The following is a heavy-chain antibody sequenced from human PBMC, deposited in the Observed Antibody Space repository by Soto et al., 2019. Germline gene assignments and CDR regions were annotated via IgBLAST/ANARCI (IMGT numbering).Heavy chain of an antibody. Sequence: ASETLSLTCAVSGYSISSGYYWGWIRQPPGKGLEWIGSIYHSGTTYYNPSLKSRVTISVDTSKNQFSLKLSSVTAADTAVYYCASRLVRGVIDYFDYWGQGTLVTVSS. D-gene: IGHD3-10*01. CDR1: GYSISSGYY. V-gene: IGHV4-38-2*01. J-gene: IGHJ4*02. CDR3: ASRLVRGVIDYFDY. CDR2: IYHSGTT.